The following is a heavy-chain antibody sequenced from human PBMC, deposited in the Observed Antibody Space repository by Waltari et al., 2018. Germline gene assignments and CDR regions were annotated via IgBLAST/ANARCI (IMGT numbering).Heavy chain of an antibody. D-gene: IGHD6-19*01. CDR3: TTERDGSHEH. J-gene: IGHJ4*02. CDR2: IKSKTDGGTI. CDR1: GFTVNYAW. Sequence: EVHLVESGGGLVKPGGSLRLSCAGSGFTVNYAWIHWVRQDPGKGLEWVGLIKSKTDGGTIDYAAPVKGRFTISRDDSKNTLYLQMNSLKTEDTALYYCTTERDGSHEHWGQGTLVTVSS. V-gene: IGHV3-15*01.